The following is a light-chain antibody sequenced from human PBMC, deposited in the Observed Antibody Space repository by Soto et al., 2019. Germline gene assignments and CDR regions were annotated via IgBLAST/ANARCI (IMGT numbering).Light chain of an antibody. CDR3: SSYTSSSTLV. J-gene: IGLJ2*01. V-gene: IGLV2-14*01. CDR1: SSDVGGYNY. CDR2: DVS. Sequence: QSALIQPASVSGSPGQSITISCTGTSSDVGGYNYVSWYQQHPDKAPKLMIFDVSNRPSGVSNRFSGSKSGNTASLTISGLQAEDEADYYCSSYTSSSTLVFGGGTQLTVL.